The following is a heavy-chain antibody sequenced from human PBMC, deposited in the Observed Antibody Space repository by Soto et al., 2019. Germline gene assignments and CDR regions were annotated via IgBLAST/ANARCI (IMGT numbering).Heavy chain of an antibody. J-gene: IGHJ4*02. CDR2: INAGNGNT. Sequence: QVQLVQSGAEVKKPGASVKVSCKASGYTFTSYAMHWVRQAPGQRLEWMGWINAGNGNTKYSQNFQGRVTITRDTSASTAYMELSSLRSEDTAVYFCARERYANSGYFDYFDNWGQGTLVTVSS. V-gene: IGHV1-3*01. CDR1: GYTFTSYA. D-gene: IGHD3-22*01. CDR3: ARERYANSGYFDYFDN.